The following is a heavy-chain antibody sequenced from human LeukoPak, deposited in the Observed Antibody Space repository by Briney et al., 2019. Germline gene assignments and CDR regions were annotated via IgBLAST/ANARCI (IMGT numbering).Heavy chain of an antibody. D-gene: IGHD2-8*02. CDR1: GYTFTSYG. J-gene: IGHJ4*02. CDR2: ISAYNGNT. V-gene: IGHV1-18*01. Sequence: GASVKASCKASGYTFTSYGISWVRQAPGQGLEWMGWISAYNGNTNYAQKLQGRVTMTTDTSTSTAYMELRSLRSDDTAVYYCARDLYWGRASSGRYYFDYWGQGTLVTVSS. CDR3: ARDLYWGRASSGRYYFDY.